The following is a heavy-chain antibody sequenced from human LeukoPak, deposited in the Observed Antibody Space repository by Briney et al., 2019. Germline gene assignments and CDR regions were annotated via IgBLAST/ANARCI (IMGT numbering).Heavy chain of an antibody. V-gene: IGHV1-69*13. Sequence: SVKVSCKASGGTFSIYAISWVRQAPGQGLEWMGGIIPIFGTANYAQKFQGRVTITADESTSTAYMELSSLRSEDTAVYYCARCGDTAMVTNGMDVWGQGTTVTVPS. CDR2: IIPIFGTA. J-gene: IGHJ6*02. D-gene: IGHD5-18*01. CDR1: GGTFSIYA. CDR3: ARCGDTAMVTNGMDV.